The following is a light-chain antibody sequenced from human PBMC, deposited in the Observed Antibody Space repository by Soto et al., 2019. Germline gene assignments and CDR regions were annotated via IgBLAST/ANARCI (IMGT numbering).Light chain of an antibody. CDR3: QPYGKLPRP. CDR1: QSVSSN. CDR2: GAS. V-gene: IGKV3-20*01. Sequence: TQAPATLSLSPLEMSRRSCRASQSVSSNLAWYQQKPGQAPRLLIYGASNRATGIPDRFSGSGSGTNFTLTISRLEPEDFAVYYCQPYGKLPRPFGQGTKVDIK. J-gene: IGKJ1*01.